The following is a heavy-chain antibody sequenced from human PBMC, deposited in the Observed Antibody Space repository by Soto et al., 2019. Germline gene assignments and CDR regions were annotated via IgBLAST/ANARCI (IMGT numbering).Heavy chain of an antibody. Sequence: QVQLQESGPGLVEPSGTLSLTCAVSGASISNTSWWSWVRQPPGKGLEWIGEIYHSGTTNCDPSLKNRVTISVDKSKNQFSLKLSSVTAADTAVYYCAIPGAGDFDYWGQGTLVTVSS. CDR1: GASISNTSW. V-gene: IGHV4-4*02. CDR2: IYHSGTT. CDR3: AIPGAGDFDY. J-gene: IGHJ4*02. D-gene: IGHD6-13*01.